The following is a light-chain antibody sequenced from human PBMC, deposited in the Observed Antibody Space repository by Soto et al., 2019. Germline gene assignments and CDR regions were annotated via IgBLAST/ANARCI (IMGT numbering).Light chain of an antibody. CDR3: SSYETTSARL. CDR2: EVS. V-gene: IGLV2-14*01. CDR1: RSNVGAFNF. Sequence: QSALTQPASVSGSPGQSITISCTGTRSNVGAFNFVSWYQQHAGKAPKLIIFEVSNRPSGVSNRFSGSKSGNTASLTISGLQAEDEGDYYCSSYETTSARLFGTGTKVTVL. J-gene: IGLJ1*01.